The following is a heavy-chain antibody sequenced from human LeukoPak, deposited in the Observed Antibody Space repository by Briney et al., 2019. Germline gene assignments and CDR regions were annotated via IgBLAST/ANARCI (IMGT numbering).Heavy chain of an antibody. J-gene: IGHJ4*02. CDR2: LDPEDGEE. CDR3: ATFHSSSWYQLDY. Sequence: ASVKVSCKVSGSTLTESSKYWVRQAPGKGLEWMGGLDPEDGEEIYAQKFQGRVTMTEDTSTGTAYMELSSLRSEDTAVYYCATFHSSSWYQLDYWGQGTLVTVSS. V-gene: IGHV1-24*01. CDR1: GSTLTESS. D-gene: IGHD6-13*01.